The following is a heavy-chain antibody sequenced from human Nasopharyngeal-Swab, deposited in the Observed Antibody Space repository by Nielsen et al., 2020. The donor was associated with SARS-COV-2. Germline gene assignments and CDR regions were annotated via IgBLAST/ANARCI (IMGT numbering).Heavy chain of an antibody. V-gene: IGHV1-69*04. J-gene: IGHJ6*02. CDR1: GGTFSSYA. CDR3: ARSITMVRGSPPDYYGMDV. D-gene: IGHD3-10*01. Sequence: SVKVACKASGGTFSSYAISWVRQAPGQGLEWMGRIIPILGIANYAQKFQGRVTITADKSTSTAYMELSSLRSEDTAVYYCARSITMVRGSPPDYYGMDVWGQGTTVTVSS. CDR2: IIPILGIA.